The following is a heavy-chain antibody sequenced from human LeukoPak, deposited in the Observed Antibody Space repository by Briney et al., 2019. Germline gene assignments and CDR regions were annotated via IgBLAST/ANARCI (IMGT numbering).Heavy chain of an antibody. D-gene: IGHD4-11*01. CDR1: GGSISSSTYY. V-gene: IGHV4-39*01. CDR2: IYYSGSI. Sequence: PSETRSLTCTVSGGSISSSTYYWGWIRQPPGKGLEWIGNIYYSGSIYYNPSLKSRVTISVDKSKNQFSLRLSSVTAADTAVYYCARQTTVMGDYWGQGTLVTVSS. J-gene: IGHJ4*02. CDR3: ARQTTVMGDY.